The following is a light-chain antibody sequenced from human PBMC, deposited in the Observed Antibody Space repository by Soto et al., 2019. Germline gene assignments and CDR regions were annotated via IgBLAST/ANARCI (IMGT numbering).Light chain of an antibody. V-gene: IGKV1-39*01. CDR1: RSIHTY. CDR2: AAS. Sequence: DVQMTQSPSSLSASVGDRVIITCRASRSIHTYLNWYQQKPWKAPKVLIFAASSLQSGVPSRFSGSGSGTDFTLTVNSLQPEDFASYYCQQTYITPHTFGQGTKLEIK. J-gene: IGKJ2*01. CDR3: QQTYITPHT.